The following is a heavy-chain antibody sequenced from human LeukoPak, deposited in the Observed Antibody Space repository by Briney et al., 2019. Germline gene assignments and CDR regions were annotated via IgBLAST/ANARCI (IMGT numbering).Heavy chain of an antibody. J-gene: IGHJ4*02. CDR1: GGSISSYY. D-gene: IGHD4-17*01. V-gene: IGHV4-59*01. CDR2: IYYSGST. Sequence: SETLSLTCTVSGGSISSYYWSWIRQPPGKGREWIGYIYYSGSTNYNPSLKSRVTISVDTSKNQFSLKLSSVTAADTAVYYCARENHDYGDFSFFDYWGQGTLVTVSS. CDR3: ARENHDYGDFSFFDY.